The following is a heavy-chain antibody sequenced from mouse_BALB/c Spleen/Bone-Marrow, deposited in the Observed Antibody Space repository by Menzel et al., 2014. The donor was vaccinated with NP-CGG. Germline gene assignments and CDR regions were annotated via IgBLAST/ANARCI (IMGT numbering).Heavy chain of an antibody. CDR3: ARRGSNHWYFDV. D-gene: IGHD1-1*01. J-gene: IGHJ1*01. V-gene: IGHV5-17*02. CDR1: GFTFSSFG. CDR2: ISSGSSTI. Sequence: EVKLMESGGGLVQPGGPRKLSCAASGFTFSSFGMHWVRQAPEKGLEWVAYISSGSSTIYYADTVKGRFTISRDNPKNTLFLQMTSLRSEDTGMYYCARRGSNHWYFDVWGAGTTVTVSS.